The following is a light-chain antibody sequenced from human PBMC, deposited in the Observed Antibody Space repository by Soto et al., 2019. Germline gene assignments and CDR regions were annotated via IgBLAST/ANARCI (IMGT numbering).Light chain of an antibody. V-gene: IGKV3-20*01. CDR3: QQYGSSRWT. J-gene: IGKJ1*01. CDR1: QSVSSSY. CDR2: GAS. Sequence: EIVLTQSPGTLSFSRGERATLSCRASQSVSSSYLAWYQQKPGQAPRLLIYGASSRATGIPDRFSGSGSGTDFTLTISRLEPEDFAVYYCQQYGSSRWTFGQGTKVDIK.